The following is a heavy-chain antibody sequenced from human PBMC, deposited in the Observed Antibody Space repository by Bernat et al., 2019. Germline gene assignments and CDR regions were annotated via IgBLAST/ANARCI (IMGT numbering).Heavy chain of an antibody. CDR1: GFTFSSYA. V-gene: IGHV3-30-3*01. CDR2: ISYDGSNK. Sequence: VQLLESGGGLVQPGGSLRLSCAASGFTFSSYAMHWVRQAPAKGLEWVAVISYDGSNKYYADSVKGRFTISRDNSKNTLYLQMNSLRAEDTAVYYCARDFHPDYYDSSGYDFWGQGTLVTVSS. CDR3: ARDFHPDYYDSSGYDF. J-gene: IGHJ4*02. D-gene: IGHD3-22*01.